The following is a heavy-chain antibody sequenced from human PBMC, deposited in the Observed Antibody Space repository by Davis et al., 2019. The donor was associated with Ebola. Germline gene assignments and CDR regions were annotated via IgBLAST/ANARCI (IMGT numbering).Heavy chain of an antibody. J-gene: IGHJ4*02. V-gene: IGHV3-23*01. D-gene: IGHD3-10*01. CDR1: GFTFSTYA. CDR3: AVRGRDY. Sequence: GESLKISCAASGFTFSTYAMSWVRQAPGKGLEWLSSIIVSGASTYYADSVKGRFTISRDNSKNTLYLQMNSLRAEDTAVYYCAVRGRDYWGQGALVTVSS. CDR2: IIVSGAST.